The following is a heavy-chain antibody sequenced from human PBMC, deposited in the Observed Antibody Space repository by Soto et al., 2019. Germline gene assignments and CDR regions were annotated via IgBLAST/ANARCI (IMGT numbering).Heavy chain of an antibody. J-gene: IGHJ3*02. CDR2: IDPSDSYT. CDR3: AMNGRYYDSSGYYPDDAFDI. CDR1: GYSFTSYW. D-gene: IGHD3-22*01. V-gene: IGHV5-10-1*01. Sequence: GESLKISCKGSGYSFTSYWISWVRQMPGKGLEWMGRIDPSDSYTNYSPSFQGHVTISADKSISTAYLQWSSLKASDTAMYYCAMNGRYYDSSGYYPDDAFDIWGQGTMATVSS.